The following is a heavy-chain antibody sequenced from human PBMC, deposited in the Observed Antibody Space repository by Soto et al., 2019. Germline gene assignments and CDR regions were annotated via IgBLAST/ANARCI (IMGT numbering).Heavy chain of an antibody. V-gene: IGHV4-31*03. Sequence: SETLSLTCTVSGGSISSGGYYWSWIRQHPGKGLEWIGYIYYSGSTYYNPSLKSRVTISVDTSKNQFSLKLSSVTAADTAVYYCARNYYDSSGYYPLPYYYYYGMDVWGQGTTVTVSS. CDR1: GGSISSGGYY. CDR3: ARNYYDSSGYYPLPYYYYYGMDV. J-gene: IGHJ6*02. D-gene: IGHD3-22*01. CDR2: IYYSGST.